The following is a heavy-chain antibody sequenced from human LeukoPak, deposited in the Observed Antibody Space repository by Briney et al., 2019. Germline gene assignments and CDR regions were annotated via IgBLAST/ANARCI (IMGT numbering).Heavy chain of an antibody. CDR1: GFTFSSYW. Sequence: PGGSLRLSCAASGFTFSSYWMTWVRQAPGKGLEWVANIKEDGSQKYYVDSVKGRFTISRDNAKNLLYLQMNSLRAEDTALYYCARNYLDYWGQGTLVTVSS. V-gene: IGHV3-7*01. J-gene: IGHJ4*02. CDR2: IKEDGSQK. CDR3: ARNYLDY.